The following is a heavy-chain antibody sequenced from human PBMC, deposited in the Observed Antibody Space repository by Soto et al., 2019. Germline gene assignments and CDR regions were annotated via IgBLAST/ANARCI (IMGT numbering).Heavy chain of an antibody. CDR3: VKDNWGYSSSFDY. CDR1: GFTFSSYA. J-gene: IGHJ4*02. D-gene: IGHD6-6*01. Sequence: GGSLRLSCSASGFTFSSYAMHWVRQAPGKGLEYVSAISSNGGSTYYADSVKGRFTISRDNSKNTLYLQMSSLRAEDTTVYYCVKDNWGYSSSFDYWGQGTLVTVSS. CDR2: ISSNGGST. V-gene: IGHV3-64D*09.